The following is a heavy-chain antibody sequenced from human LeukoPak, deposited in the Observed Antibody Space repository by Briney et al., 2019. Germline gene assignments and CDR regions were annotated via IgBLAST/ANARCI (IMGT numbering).Heavy chain of an antibody. J-gene: IGHJ4*02. CDR3: ARGIAVAGDYYFDY. CDR2: IYHSGST. V-gene: IGHV4-30-2*01. D-gene: IGHD6-19*01. Sequence: PSETLSLTCAVSGGSISSGGYSWSWIRQPPGKGLEWIGYIYHSGSTYYNPSLKSRVTISVDRSKNQFSLKLSSVTAADTAVYYCARGIAVAGDYYFDYWGQGTLVTVSS. CDR1: GGSISSGGYS.